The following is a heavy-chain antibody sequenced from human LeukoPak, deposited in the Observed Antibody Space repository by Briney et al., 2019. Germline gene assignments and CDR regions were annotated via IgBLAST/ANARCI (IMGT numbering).Heavy chain of an antibody. CDR1: GFTFSSYA. CDR2: TSYDGGNK. J-gene: IGHJ6*02. CDR3: ARGGYFDILTGYYQTQYYYPMDV. Sequence: GGSLRLSCAASGFTFSSYAIHWVRQAPGKGLEWVAVTSYDGGNKYYGDSVKGRFTISRDNSKSTLYLEVSSRRAEDTAVYYCARGGYFDILTGYYQTQYYYPMDVWGRGTTVTVSS. D-gene: IGHD3-9*01. V-gene: IGHV3-30*04.